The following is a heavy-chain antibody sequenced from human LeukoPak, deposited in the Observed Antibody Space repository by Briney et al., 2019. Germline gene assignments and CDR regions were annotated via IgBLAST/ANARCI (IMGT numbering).Heavy chain of an antibody. CDR2: ISGSGGST. V-gene: IGHV3-23*01. J-gene: IGHJ4*02. D-gene: IGHD3-10*01. Sequence: GGSLRLSCAASGFTFSSYAMSWVRQAPGKGLEWVSAISGSGGSTYYADSAKGRFTTSRDNSKNTLYLQMNSLRAEDTAVYYCAKAPMVRGAVFDYWGQGTLVTVSS. CDR3: AKAPMVRGAVFDY. CDR1: GFTFSSYA.